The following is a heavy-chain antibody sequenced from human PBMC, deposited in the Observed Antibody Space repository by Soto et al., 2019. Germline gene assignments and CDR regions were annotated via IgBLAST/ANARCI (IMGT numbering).Heavy chain of an antibody. CDR2: INAGNGNT. V-gene: IGHV1-3*01. Sequence: SVKVSCKASGDAFTSYTVHWVRHAPGQRLEWMGWINAGNGNTKYSQKFQGRVTITRDTSASTAYMELSSLRSEDTAVYYCAREGYSSSTYDYWGQGTLVTAPQ. CDR3: AREGYSSSTYDY. CDR1: GDAFTSYT. J-gene: IGHJ4*02. D-gene: IGHD6-13*01.